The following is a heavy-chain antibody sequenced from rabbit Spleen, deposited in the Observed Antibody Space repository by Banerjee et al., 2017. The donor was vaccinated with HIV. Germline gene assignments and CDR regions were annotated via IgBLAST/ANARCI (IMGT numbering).Heavy chain of an antibody. Sequence: QELLVESGGGLVQPEGSLTLTCTASGASFSNRYVMSWVRQATGKVLEWIGCIGSNSDNTYYASWAKGRFTLSRTSSTTVDVKMTSLTAANTATYFCARDLAGVIGCNFYLWGPGTLVTVS. CDR1: GASFSNRYV. D-gene: IGHD4-1*01. V-gene: IGHV1S45*01. J-gene: IGHJ4*01. CDR2: IGSNSDNT. CDR3: ARDLAGVIGCNFYL.